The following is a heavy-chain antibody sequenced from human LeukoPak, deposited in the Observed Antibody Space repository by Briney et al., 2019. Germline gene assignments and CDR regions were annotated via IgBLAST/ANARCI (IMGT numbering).Heavy chain of an antibody. V-gene: IGHV3-7*01. CDR1: GFTFSTYW. CDR2: INQDGSEK. J-gene: IGHJ6*02. CDR3: AREDPYSEGMDV. Sequence: GGSLRLSCAASGFTFSTYWMSWVRQAPGKGLEWVANINQDGSEKYYVDSVKGRFTISRDNAKNTLYVQMNSLRAEDTAVYYCAREDPYSEGMDVWGQGTSVTVSS. D-gene: IGHD3-9*01.